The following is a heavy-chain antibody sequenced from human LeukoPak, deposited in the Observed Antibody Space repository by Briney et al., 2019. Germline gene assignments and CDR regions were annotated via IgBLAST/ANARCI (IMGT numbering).Heavy chain of an antibody. CDR2: MYAGGYT. CDR1: GFAVSDNY. CDR3: AREPLGYCGGDCSTALDI. D-gene: IGHD2-21*02. V-gene: IGHV3-66*01. Sequence: GGSVRLSCAASGFAVSDNYMNWLRQAPGMRLEWISIMYAGGYTYYADSVKGRFTISRDSSRSTLYLQMDSLRDGDTAVYYCAREPLGYCGGDCSTALDIWGQGTMVTVSS. J-gene: IGHJ3*02.